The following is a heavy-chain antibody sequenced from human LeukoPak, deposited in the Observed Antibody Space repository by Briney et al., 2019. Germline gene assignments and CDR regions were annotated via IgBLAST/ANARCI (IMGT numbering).Heavy chain of an antibody. V-gene: IGHV1-2*04. D-gene: IGHD3-10*01. J-gene: IGHJ4*02. CDR1: GYTFTSYY. CDR3: ARELRSYYGSGSYYGPFDY. Sequence: ASVKVSCKASGYTFTSYYMHWVRQAPGQGLEWMGWINPNSGGTNYAQKFQGWVTMTRDTSISTAYMELSRLRSDDTAVYYCARELRSYYGSGSYYGPFDYWGQGTLVAVSS. CDR2: INPNSGGT.